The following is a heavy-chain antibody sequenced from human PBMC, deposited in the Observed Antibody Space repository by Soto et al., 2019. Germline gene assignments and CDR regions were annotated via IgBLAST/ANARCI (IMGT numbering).Heavy chain of an antibody. Sequence: QPGGSLRLSCAASGFTFGTFSMHWVRQPPGEGLEWVAVISYHGTKNYYADSVKGRFTISRDNSKNTLYLQMNSLRAEDTAVYYCARERVEYGDHQYYEMDVWGQGTTVTVSS. J-gene: IGHJ6*02. D-gene: IGHD4-17*01. CDR2: ISYHGTKN. CDR3: ARERVEYGDHQYYEMDV. CDR1: GFTFGTFS. V-gene: IGHV3-30-3*01.